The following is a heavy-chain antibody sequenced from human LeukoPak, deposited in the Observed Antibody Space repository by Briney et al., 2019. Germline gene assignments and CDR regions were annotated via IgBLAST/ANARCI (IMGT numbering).Heavy chain of an antibody. D-gene: IGHD6-6*01. CDR3: ARDAEYSSSSAAFDI. CDR2: IYHSGST. V-gene: IGHV4-59*12. Sequence: SETLSLTCTVSGGSISSYYWSWIRQPPGKGLEWIGYIYHSGSTYYNPSLKSRVTISVDRSKNQFSLKLSSVTAADTAVYYCARDAEYSSSSAAFDIWGQGTMVTVSS. CDR1: GGSISSYY. J-gene: IGHJ3*02.